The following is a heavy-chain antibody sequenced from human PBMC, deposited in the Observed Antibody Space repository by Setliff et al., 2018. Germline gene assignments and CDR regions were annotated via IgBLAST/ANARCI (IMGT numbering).Heavy chain of an antibody. J-gene: IGHJ4*02. CDR1: GFNFDVFG. Sequence: LGESLKISCAASGFNFDVFGMGWVRQAPGMGLEWVSGIDRNAGSTGYVDSVKGRFTISRDNAKNSLYLQMNSLKADDTAVYYCARVRNYYGSGSYLSAFDYWGQGALVTVSS. CDR2: IDRNAGST. V-gene: IGHV3-20*04. D-gene: IGHD3-10*01. CDR3: ARVRNYYGSGSYLSAFDY.